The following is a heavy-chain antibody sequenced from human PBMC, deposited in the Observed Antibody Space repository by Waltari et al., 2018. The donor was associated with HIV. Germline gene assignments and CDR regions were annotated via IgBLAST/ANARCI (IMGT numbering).Heavy chain of an antibody. V-gene: IGHV3-33*01. CDR1: GFTFRNFA. CDR2: FWSDGVEI. J-gene: IGHJ4*02. Sequence: QVQLVESGGGVVQPGTSLPLLCAVSGFTFRNFAIDWVRQSPGKGLEWLAVFWSDGVEISYADSVKGRFTISKDSSQKTLYLHLTSLRAEDTALYYCARGYSSSRWIPLYHWGRGTLVTVSS. CDR3: ARGYSSSRWIPLYH. D-gene: IGHD6-6*01.